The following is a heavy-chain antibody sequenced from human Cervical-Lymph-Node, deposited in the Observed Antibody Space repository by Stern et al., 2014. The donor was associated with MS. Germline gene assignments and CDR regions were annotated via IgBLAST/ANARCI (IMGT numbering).Heavy chain of an antibody. CDR3: AKGDNWRRLNP. J-gene: IGHJ5*02. D-gene: IGHD1-20*01. CDR1: GFTFSAYG. CDR2: ISADGTLK. Sequence: VKLEESGGGVVQPGRSLRLSCAASGFTFSAYGMQWVRQAPGKGLEWVAVISADGTLKFYGDSVKGRFTISRDNSKNTLFLQMNSLRPEDTAVYYCAKGDNWRRLNPWGQGTLVTVSS. V-gene: IGHV3-30*18.